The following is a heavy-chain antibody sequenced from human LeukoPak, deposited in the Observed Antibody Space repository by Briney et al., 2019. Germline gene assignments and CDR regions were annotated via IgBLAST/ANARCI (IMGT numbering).Heavy chain of an antibody. CDR2: MYHSGST. CDR3: AKAMGGWDKYYYYYMDV. CDR1: GGCISTNNYY. V-gene: IGHV4-39*07. Sequence: SETLSLTCTVSGGCISTNNYYWVWIRQPPGKGLEWIESMYHSGSTYYNPSLRSRVTISLGTSKNQFSLKVNSVTAADTAVYYCAKAMGGWDKYYYYYMDVWGTGTTVTVSS. D-gene: IGHD1-26*01. J-gene: IGHJ6*03.